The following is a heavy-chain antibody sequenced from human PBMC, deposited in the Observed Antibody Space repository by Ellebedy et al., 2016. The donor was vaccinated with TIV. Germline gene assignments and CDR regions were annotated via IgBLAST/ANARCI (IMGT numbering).Heavy chain of an antibody. CDR3: ARLEDQLPNPFEY. CDR1: GGSSGTYY. CDR2: LSYSGDT. D-gene: IGHD2-2*01. V-gene: IGHV4-39*01. Sequence: QTLSLTCAVSGGSSGTYYWGWIRQPPGKGLGWIGTLSYSGDTNYNPSLKSRVTIFIDTSKNQFSLKLTSVTAADTAVYYCARLEDQLPNPFEYWGRGTLVSVSS. J-gene: IGHJ4*02.